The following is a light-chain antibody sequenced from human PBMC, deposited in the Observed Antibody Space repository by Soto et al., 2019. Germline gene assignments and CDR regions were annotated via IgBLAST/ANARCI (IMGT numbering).Light chain of an antibody. CDR3: LLSYSGARV. J-gene: IGLJ3*02. Sequence: QAVVTQEPSLTVSPGGTVTLTCGSSTGTVTSGHYPYWFHQKPGQAPRTLVYNTSDKHSWKPARFSGSLLGGKAALTLSGAQPEDEADFYCLLSYSGARVFGGGTKLTVL. V-gene: IGLV7-46*01. CDR2: NTS. CDR1: TGTVTSGHY.